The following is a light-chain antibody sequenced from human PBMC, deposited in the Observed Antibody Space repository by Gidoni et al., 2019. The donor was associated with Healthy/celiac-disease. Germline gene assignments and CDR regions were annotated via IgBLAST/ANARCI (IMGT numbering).Light chain of an antibody. J-gene: IGKJ2*03. CDR2: WAS. Sequence: DIVMTQSPDSLAVSLGERDTINCKSSQSVLYSSNNKNYLAWYQQKPGQPPKLLIYWASTRESGVPDRFSGSGSRTDFTLTISSLQAEDVAVYYCQQYYTTPPYSFGQGTKLEIK. V-gene: IGKV4-1*01. CDR1: QSVLYSSNNKNY. CDR3: QQYYTTPPYS.